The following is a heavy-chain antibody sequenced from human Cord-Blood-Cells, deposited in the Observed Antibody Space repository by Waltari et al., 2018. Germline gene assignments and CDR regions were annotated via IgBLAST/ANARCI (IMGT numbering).Heavy chain of an antibody. D-gene: IGHD6-13*01. J-gene: IGHJ3*02. V-gene: IGHV3-53*01. CDR2: IYSGGST. Sequence: EVQLVESGGGLIQPGGSLRLYWLASGFLASSHDLSWVRQAPGKGLEWVSVIYSGGSTYYADSVKGRFTISRDNSKNTLYLQMNSLRAEDTAVYYCARATSSSWYSAFEIWGQGTMVTVSS. CDR1: GFLASSHD. CDR3: ARATSSSWYSAFEI.